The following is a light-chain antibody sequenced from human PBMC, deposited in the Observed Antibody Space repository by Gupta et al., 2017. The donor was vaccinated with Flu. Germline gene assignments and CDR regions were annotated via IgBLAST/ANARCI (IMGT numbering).Light chain of an antibody. Sequence: SSELTQDPAVSMALGQTVRITCQGDSLISHYVSWYQQKPGQAPLLVLYGNNDRPSGIPDRFSGSRSGNTASLTITGTQAEDEADYYCSSRDNTGHHPFGGGTALTV. V-gene: IGLV3-19*01. CDR1: SLISHY. J-gene: IGLJ2*01. CDR2: GNN. CDR3: SSRDNTGHHP.